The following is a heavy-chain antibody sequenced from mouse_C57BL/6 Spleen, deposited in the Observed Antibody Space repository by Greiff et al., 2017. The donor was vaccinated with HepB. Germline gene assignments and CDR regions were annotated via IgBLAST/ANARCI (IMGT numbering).Heavy chain of an antibody. Sequence: VQLQPPGAELVMPGASVKLSCKASGYTFTSYWMHWVKQRPGQGLEWIGAIAPSDSYTNYNQKFKGKSTLTVDKSSSTAYMQLSSLTSEDSAVYYCARRYYDWYFDVWGTGTTVTVSS. J-gene: IGHJ1*03. V-gene: IGHV1-69*01. CDR2: IAPSDSYT. D-gene: IGHD1-1*01. CDR1: GYTFTSYW. CDR3: ARRYYDWYFDV.